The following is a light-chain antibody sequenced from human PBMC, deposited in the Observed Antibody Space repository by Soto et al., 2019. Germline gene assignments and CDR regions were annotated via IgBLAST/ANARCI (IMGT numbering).Light chain of an antibody. V-gene: IGKV3-20*01. J-gene: IGKJ1*01. Sequence: EIVLTQSPGTLSLSPGERATLSCRASQSVSSSYLAWYQQKPGQAPSLLIYGASTRATGIPDRFSGSGSGTAFTLTISRLEPEAFAVYYCQQYGSSPTWTFGQGTKVEIK. CDR1: QSVSSSY. CDR3: QQYGSSPTWT. CDR2: GAS.